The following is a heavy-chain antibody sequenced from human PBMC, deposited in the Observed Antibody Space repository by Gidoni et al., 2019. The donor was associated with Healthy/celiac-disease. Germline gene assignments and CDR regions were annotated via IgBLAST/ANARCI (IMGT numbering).Heavy chain of an antibody. J-gene: IGHJ6*02. D-gene: IGHD4-17*01. CDR3: ARDLGDYGQYGMDD. V-gene: IGHV3-30-3*01. Sequence: QVQLVESGGGVVQPGRSLRLSCAASGFTFRSYAMHWVRQAPGKGLEWVAVISYDGSNKYYADSVKGRFTISRDNSKNTLYLQMNSLRAEDTAVYYCARDLGDYGQYGMDDWGQGTTVTVSS. CDR1: GFTFRSYA. CDR2: ISYDGSNK.